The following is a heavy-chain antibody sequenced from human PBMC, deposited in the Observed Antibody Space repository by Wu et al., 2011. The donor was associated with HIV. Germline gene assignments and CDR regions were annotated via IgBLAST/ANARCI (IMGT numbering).Heavy chain of an antibody. J-gene: IGHJ4*02. CDR1: GGTFSYYA. V-gene: IGHV1-69*06. D-gene: IGHD5-12*01. CDR3: ARSGYSGYNWVDY. Sequence: EVKTPGSSVKVSCKASGGTFSYYAISWVRQAPGQGLEWMGRIIPIFGTANYAQKFQGRVTITADRSTNTFYMELSSLRSDDTAVYYCARSGYSGYNWVDYWGQGTLVTVSS. CDR2: IIPIFGTA.